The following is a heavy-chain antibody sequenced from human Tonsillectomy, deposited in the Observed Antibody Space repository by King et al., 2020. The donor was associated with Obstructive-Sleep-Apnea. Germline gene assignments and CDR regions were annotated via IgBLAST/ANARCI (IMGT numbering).Heavy chain of an antibody. CDR1: GFTVSGYW. CDR3: ARGGGHYYYYYGLDV. D-gene: IGHD3-16*01. CDR2: INSDGSST. J-gene: IGHJ6*02. Sequence: VQLVESGGGLIQPGGSLRLSCAASGFTVSGYWMHWVRQAPGKGLVGVSRINSDGSSTTYADSFKGRFTISRDNAKNTLYLQMNRLRAEDTAVYYCARGGGHYYYYYGLDVWGQGTTVTVSS. V-gene: IGHV3-74*01.